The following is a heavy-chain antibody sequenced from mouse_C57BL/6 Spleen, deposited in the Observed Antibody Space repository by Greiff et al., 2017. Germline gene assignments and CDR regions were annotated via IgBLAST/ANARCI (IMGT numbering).Heavy chain of an antibody. CDR1: GYTFTSYW. V-gene: IGHV1-5*01. CDR2: IYPGNSDT. Sequence: EVQLQQSGTVLARPGASVKMSCKTSGYTFTSYWMHWVKQRPGQGLEWIGAIYPGNSDTSYNQKFKGKAKLTAVTSASTAYMELSSLTNEDSAVYYCTKGFYGYDESWFAYWGQGTLVTVSA. CDR3: TKGFYGYDESWFAY. J-gene: IGHJ3*01. D-gene: IGHD2-2*01.